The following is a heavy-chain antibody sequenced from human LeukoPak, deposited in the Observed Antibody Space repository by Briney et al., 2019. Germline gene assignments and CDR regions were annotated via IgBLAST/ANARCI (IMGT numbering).Heavy chain of an antibody. V-gene: IGHV4-59*01. CDR1: GGSISSYY. D-gene: IGHD6-13*01. CDR2: IYYSGST. CDR3: ASSFIVAAALDV. J-gene: IGHJ6*04. Sequence: SETLSLTCTVSGGSISSYYWSWIRQPPGKGLEWIGYIYYSGSTNYNPSLKSRVTISVDTSKNQFSLKLSSVSAADTAVYYCASSFIVAAALDVWGKGTTVTVSS.